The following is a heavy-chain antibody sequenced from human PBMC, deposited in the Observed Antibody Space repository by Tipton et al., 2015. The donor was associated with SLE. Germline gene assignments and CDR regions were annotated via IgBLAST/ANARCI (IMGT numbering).Heavy chain of an antibody. D-gene: IGHD3-10*01. V-gene: IGHV1-69*02. Sequence: QVQLVQSGAEVKKPGSSVKASCKASGGTFSSYTISWVRQAPGQGLEWMGRIIPILGIANYAQKFQGRVTITRNTSISTAYMELSSLRSEDTAVYYCARGSGFDPWGQGTLVTVSS. J-gene: IGHJ5*02. CDR2: IIPILGIA. CDR1: GGTFSSYT. CDR3: ARGSGFDP.